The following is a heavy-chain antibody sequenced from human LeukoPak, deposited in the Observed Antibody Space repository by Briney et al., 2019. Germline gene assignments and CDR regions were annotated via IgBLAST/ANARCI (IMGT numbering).Heavy chain of an antibody. CDR3: AKDLHYGSADY. D-gene: IGHD3-10*01. CDR2: TNPDGSNT. CDR1: GFTFSNYW. V-gene: IGHV3-74*01. J-gene: IGHJ4*02. Sequence: PGGSLRLSCAASGFTFSNYWMHWVRQDPGKGLVWVSYTNPDGSNTNYADSVKGRFTISRDNAKNALYPQMNSLRAEDTAVYYCAKDLHYGSADYWGQGTLVTVSS.